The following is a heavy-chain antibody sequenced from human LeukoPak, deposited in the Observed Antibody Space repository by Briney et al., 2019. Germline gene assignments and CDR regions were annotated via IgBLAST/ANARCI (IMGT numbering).Heavy chain of an antibody. D-gene: IGHD6-19*01. J-gene: IGHJ1*01. CDR3: AIPYSSGWLYFQH. Sequence: GGSLRLSCAASGFTFSSYGMHWVRQAPGKGLEWVAFIRYDGSNKYYADSVKGRFTISRDNSKNTLYLQMNSLRAEDTAVYYCAIPYSSGWLYFQHWGQGTLVTVSS. CDR1: GFTFSSYG. V-gene: IGHV3-30*02. CDR2: IRYDGSNK.